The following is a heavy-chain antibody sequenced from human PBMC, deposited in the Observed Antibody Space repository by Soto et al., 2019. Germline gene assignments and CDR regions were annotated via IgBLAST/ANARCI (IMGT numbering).Heavy chain of an antibody. CDR1: GGSVSSGDYH. CDR3: ARERDYSMGHYYYSGMDV. CDR2: FYYSRST. Sequence: QVQLQESGPGLVKPSETLSLTCTVSGGSVSSGDYHWSWIRQPPGKGLEWIGYFYYSRSTYYNPXXKSRVTISVDXXKXQXLLKLSSVTAADTAVYYCARERDYSMGHYYYSGMDVWGQGTTVTVSS. V-gene: IGHV4-30-4*01. D-gene: IGHD4-4*01. J-gene: IGHJ6*02.